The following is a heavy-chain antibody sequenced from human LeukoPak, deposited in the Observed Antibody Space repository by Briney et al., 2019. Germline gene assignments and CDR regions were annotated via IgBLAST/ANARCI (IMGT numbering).Heavy chain of an antibody. J-gene: IGHJ4*02. CDR3: AKGRGSYSGSYFDY. CDR2: ISWDGGST. D-gene: IGHD1-26*01. CDR1: GFTFDDYA. V-gene: IGHV3-43D*03. Sequence: GGSLRLSCAASGFTFDDYAMHWVRQAPGKGLEWVSLISWDGGSTYYADSVKGRFTISRDNAKNSLYLQMNSLRAEDMALYYCAKGRGSYSGSYFDYWGQGTLVTVSS.